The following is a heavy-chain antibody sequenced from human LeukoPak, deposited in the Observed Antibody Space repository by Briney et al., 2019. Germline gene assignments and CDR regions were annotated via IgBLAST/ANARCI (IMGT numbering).Heavy chain of an antibody. J-gene: IGHJ5*02. V-gene: IGHV3-23*01. Sequence: GGSLRLSCAASGFTFSSHGMNWVRQAPGKGLEWVSGISGSGGRTYYADSVKGRFTISRDNSKNTLYLQMNSLRAEDTAVYYCAKGPRITILWWFDPWGQGTLVTVSS. CDR2: ISGSGGRT. D-gene: IGHD3-3*01. CDR3: AKGPRITILWWFDP. CDR1: GFTFSSHG.